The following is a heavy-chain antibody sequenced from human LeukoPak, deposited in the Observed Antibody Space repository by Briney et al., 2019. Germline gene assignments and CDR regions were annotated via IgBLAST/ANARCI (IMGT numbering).Heavy chain of an antibody. Sequence: GGSLRLSCAASGFTFSSYAVSWVRQAPGKGLEWVSAISGSGGSTYYADSVKGRFTISRDNSKNTLHLQMNSLRAEDTAVYYCAKEPRIAAAGSGFNWFDPWGQGTLVTVSS. D-gene: IGHD6-13*01. J-gene: IGHJ5*02. CDR3: AKEPRIAAAGSGFNWFDP. V-gene: IGHV3-23*01. CDR2: ISGSGGST. CDR1: GFTFSSYA.